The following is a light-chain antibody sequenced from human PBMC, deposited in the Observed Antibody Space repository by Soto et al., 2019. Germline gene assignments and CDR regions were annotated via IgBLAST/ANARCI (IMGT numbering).Light chain of an antibody. CDR2: AAS. CDR3: QQGYITPWT. Sequence: DIQLTQTPSTLSASVGDRVTITCRASASISNYLNWYQQTPGKAPNLLIYAASSLQSGVPSRFSGSGSGTDFTLTISSLQPEDFATYYCQQGYITPWTFGQGTKVDIK. V-gene: IGKV1-39*01. CDR1: ASISNY. J-gene: IGKJ1*01.